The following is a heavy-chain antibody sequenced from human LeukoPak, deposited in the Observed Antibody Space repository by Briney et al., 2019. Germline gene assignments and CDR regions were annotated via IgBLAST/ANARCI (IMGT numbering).Heavy chain of an antibody. D-gene: IGHD2-21*01. Sequence: GGSLRHSCAASGFTFSSYWMHWVRQAPGKGLVWVSRINSDGSSTSYADSVKGRFTISRDNAKNTLYLQMNSLRAEDTAVYYCARARILAYCGGDCSSYYFDYWGQGTLVTVSS. CDR3: ARARILAYCGGDCSSYYFDY. CDR2: INSDGSST. V-gene: IGHV3-74*01. J-gene: IGHJ4*02. CDR1: GFTFSSYW.